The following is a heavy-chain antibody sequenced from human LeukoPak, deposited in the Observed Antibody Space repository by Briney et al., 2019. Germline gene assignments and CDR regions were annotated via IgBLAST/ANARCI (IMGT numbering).Heavy chain of an antibody. J-gene: IGHJ5*02. CDR2: INAGDGNT. V-gene: IGHV1-3*03. CDR3: ARVTGGRYCSTTSCYMRGWFDP. Sequence: ASVKVSCKASGYTFTSYVMHWVRQAPGQRLEWMGWINAGDGNTKYSQEFQGRVTITADEFTRTAYMELSSLRSEDTAVYYCARVTGGRYCSTTSCYMRGWFDPWGQGTLVTVSS. CDR1: GYTFTSYV. D-gene: IGHD2-2*02.